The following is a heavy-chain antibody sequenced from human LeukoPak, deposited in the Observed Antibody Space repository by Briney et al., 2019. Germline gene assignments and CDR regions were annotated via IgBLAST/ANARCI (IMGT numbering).Heavy chain of an antibody. D-gene: IGHD4-17*01. CDR1: GGSISSYY. CDR2: IYTSGST. Sequence: SETLSLTCTVSGGSISSYYWSWIRQPSGKGLEWIGYIYTSGSTNYNPSLKSRVTISVDTSKNQFSLKLSSVTAADTAVYYCARQNGDYSEVDYWGQGTLVTVSS. CDR3: ARQNGDYSEVDY. J-gene: IGHJ4*02. V-gene: IGHV4-4*09.